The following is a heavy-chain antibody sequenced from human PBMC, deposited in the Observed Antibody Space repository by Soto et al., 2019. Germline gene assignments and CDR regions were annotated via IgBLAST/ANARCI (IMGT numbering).Heavy chain of an antibody. D-gene: IGHD6-25*01. CDR1: SGSISTGNW. Sequence: QVELQESGPRLVKSSGTLSLTCEVSSGSISTGNWWSWVRQPPGKGLEWIGEIYYTGATNYNPSLKRRVSRTIDKSKDQFSLILTSATAADTAVYYCARVFSSGSGWMYYFDFWGQGILVSVSS. V-gene: IGHV4-4*02. CDR3: ARVFSSGSGWMYYFDF. J-gene: IGHJ4*02. CDR2: IYYTGAT.